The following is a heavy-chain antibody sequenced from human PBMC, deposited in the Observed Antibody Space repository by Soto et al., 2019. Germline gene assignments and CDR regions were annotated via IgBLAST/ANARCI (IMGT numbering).Heavy chain of an antibody. V-gene: IGHV1-69*06. Sequence: QVHLVESGGGVVQPGRSLRLSCAASGFTFNTYGMHWVRQAPGKGLEWVGGIIPIFGTANYAQKFQGRVTITADKSTSTAYMELSSLRSEDTAVYYCARDGSGSYYPRYGMDVWGQGTTVTVSS. D-gene: IGHD3-10*01. CDR3: ARDGSGSYYPRYGMDV. CDR1: GFTFNTYG. J-gene: IGHJ6*02. CDR2: IIPIFGTA.